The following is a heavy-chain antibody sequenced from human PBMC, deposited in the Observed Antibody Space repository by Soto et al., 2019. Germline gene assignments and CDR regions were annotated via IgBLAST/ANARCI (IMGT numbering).Heavy chain of an antibody. CDR2: IYYSGST. CDR3: AGRFYYDSSGYFNY. Sequence: SETLSLTCTVSGGSISSSSYCWGWIRQPPGKGLEWIGSIYYSGSTYYNPSLKSRVTISVDTSKNQFSLKLSSVTAADTAVYYCAGRFYYDSSGYFNYWGQGTLVTVSS. V-gene: IGHV4-39*01. J-gene: IGHJ4*02. CDR1: GGSISSSSYC. D-gene: IGHD3-22*01.